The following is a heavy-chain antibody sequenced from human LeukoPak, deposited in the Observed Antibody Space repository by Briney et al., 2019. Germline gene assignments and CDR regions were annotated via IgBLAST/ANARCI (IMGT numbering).Heavy chain of an antibody. CDR1: EFTFSSYD. V-gene: IGHV3-13*01. D-gene: IGHD6-13*01. J-gene: IGHJ4*02. CDR3: ARAKLPGIQTAGRVNYFDS. Sequence: GGSLRLSCAASEFTFSSYDMHWVRQATGKGLEWVSTIDTAGNAWYPDSVKGRFTISRENAKNSLNLQMNSLRVGDTAVYYCARAKLPGIQTAGRVNYFDSWGQGTLVTVSA. CDR2: IDTAGNA.